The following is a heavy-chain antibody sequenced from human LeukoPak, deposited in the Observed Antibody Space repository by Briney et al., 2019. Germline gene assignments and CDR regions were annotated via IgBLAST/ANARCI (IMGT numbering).Heavy chain of an antibody. V-gene: IGHV4-39*01. D-gene: IGHD2-2*01. CDR2: IYYSGST. J-gene: IGHJ6*02. CDR3: ASVSSTHYYGMDV. CDR1: GGSISSSSYY. Sequence: SETLSLTCTVSGGSISSSSYYWGWIRQPPEKGLEWIGSIYYSGSTYYNPSLKGRVTISVDTSKNQFSLKLSSVTAADTAVYYCASVSSTHYYGMDVWGQGTTVTVSS.